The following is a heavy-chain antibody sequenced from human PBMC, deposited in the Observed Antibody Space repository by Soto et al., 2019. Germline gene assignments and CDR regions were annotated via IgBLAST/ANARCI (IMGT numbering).Heavy chain of an antibody. D-gene: IGHD3-3*01. J-gene: IGHJ6*02. CDR1: GFTFSSYA. Sequence: LRLSCAASGFTFSSYAMHWVRQAPGKGLEGVAVISYDGSNKYYADSVKGRFTISRDNSKNTLYLQMNSLRAEDTAVYYCATEQYYDFWSGYSGMDVWGQGTKVTAS. V-gene: IGHV3-30-3*01. CDR3: ATEQYYDFWSGYSGMDV. CDR2: ISYDGSNK.